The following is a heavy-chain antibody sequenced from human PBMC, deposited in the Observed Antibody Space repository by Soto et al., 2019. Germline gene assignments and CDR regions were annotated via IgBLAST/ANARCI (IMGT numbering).Heavy chain of an antibody. CDR1: GFTFSSYA. CDR2: VRGNGDPP. Sequence: GGSLRLSCSASGFTFSSYAMHWVRRAPGKGLEYVSGVRGNGDPPFYADSVKGRFTISRDNSKNTLYLQMSSLSADDTAVYYCVKSRGGNNFDFFDWGQGALVTVSS. CDR3: VKSRGGNNFDFFD. D-gene: IGHD5-12*01. V-gene: IGHV3-64D*06. J-gene: IGHJ4*02.